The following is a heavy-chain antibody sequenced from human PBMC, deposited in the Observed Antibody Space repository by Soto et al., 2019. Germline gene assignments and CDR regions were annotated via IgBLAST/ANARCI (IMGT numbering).Heavy chain of an antibody. V-gene: IGHV1-2*04. Sequence: GASVKVSCKASGYTFTGYYMHWVRQAPGQGLEWMGWINPNSGGTNYAQKFQGWVTMTRDTSISTAYMELSRLRSDDTAVYYCARQRGFCSSTSCSQSPYYYYGMDVWGQGTTVTVSS. CDR1: GYTFTGYY. CDR2: INPNSGGT. J-gene: IGHJ6*02. D-gene: IGHD2-2*01. CDR3: ARQRGFCSSTSCSQSPYYYYGMDV.